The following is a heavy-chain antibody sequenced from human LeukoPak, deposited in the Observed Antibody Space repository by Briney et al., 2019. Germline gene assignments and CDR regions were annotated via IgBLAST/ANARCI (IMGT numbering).Heavy chain of an antibody. J-gene: IGHJ5*02. CDR3: ARRGYCSSTSCSNWFDP. D-gene: IGHD2-2*01. Sequence: GESLKISCKGSGYSFTSYWIGWVRQMPGKGLEWMGIIYPGDSDTRYSPSFQGQVTISADKSISTAYLQWSSLKASDTAMYYCARRGYCSSTSCSNWFDPWGQGTLVTVSS. V-gene: IGHV5-51*01. CDR1: GYSFTSYW. CDR2: IYPGDSDT.